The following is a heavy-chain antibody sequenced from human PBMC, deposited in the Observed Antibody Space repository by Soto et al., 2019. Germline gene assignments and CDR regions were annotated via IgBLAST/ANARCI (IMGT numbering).Heavy chain of an antibody. V-gene: IGHV3-23*01. CDR3: AKDKYFYDSSGYSSEAFDI. CDR2: ISGRGGST. D-gene: IGHD3-22*01. J-gene: IGHJ3*02. CDR1: GFTFSSYA. Sequence: EVQLLESGGDLVQPGGSLRLSCAASGFTFSSYAMSWVRQAPGKGLEWVSVISGRGGSTYYADSVKGRFTISRDNSKNTLYLQMNSLRAEDTAVDYCAKDKYFYDSSGYSSEAFDIWGQGTMVTVSS.